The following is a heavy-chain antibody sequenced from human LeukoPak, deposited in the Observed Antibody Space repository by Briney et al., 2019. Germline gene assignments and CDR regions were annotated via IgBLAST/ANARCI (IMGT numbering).Heavy chain of an antibody. J-gene: IGHJ4*02. CDR1: GFTFSSYS. CDR3: ARCTTGRTFGSLREIKRSREIDY. CDR2: ISSSSSNI. V-gene: IGHV3-21*01. D-gene: IGHD1-1*01. Sequence: GGSLRLSCAASGFTFSSYSMNWVRQAPGKGLEGGSSISSSSSNIYYADSVKGRFTISRDNAKNSLYLQMNSLRVENTAVYYCARCTTGRTFGSLREIKRSREIDYWGQGTLVTVSS.